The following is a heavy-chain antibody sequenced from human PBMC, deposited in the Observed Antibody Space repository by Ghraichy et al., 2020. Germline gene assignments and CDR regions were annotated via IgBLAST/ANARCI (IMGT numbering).Heavy chain of an antibody. Sequence: GGSLRLSCSASGFTFSTSSMHWVRQAPGRGLEYVSGINNNGGYTPYADSVKGRFTISRDNSKNMLYLQMTSLSPEDTAVYYCVRLLDLAQYSGYDYWGQGTLVTVSS. CDR2: INNNGGYT. CDR3: VRLLDLAQYSGYDY. V-gene: IGHV3-64D*06. J-gene: IGHJ4*02. D-gene: IGHD3-22*01. CDR1: GFTFSTSS.